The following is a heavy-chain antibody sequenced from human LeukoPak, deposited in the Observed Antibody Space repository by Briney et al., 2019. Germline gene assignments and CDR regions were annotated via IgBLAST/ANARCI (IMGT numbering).Heavy chain of an antibody. CDR2: ISGSGGTT. J-gene: IGHJ2*01. CDR1: GFTFSSYA. V-gene: IGHV3-23*01. CDR3: AKPAKGSYPYWYFDL. Sequence: GGSLRLSCAASGFTFSSYAMSWVRQAPGKGLEWVSAISGSGGTTYYADSVKGRFTISRDSSKNTLFLQMNSLRAEDTAVYYCAKPAKGSYPYWYFDLWGRGTLVTVSS. D-gene: IGHD1-26*01.